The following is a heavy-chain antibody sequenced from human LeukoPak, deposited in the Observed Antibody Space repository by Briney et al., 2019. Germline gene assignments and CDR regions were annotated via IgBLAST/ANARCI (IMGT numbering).Heavy chain of an antibody. D-gene: IGHD2-15*01. J-gene: IGHJ4*02. V-gene: IGHV3-21*01. CDR1: GFTFSNYS. CDR2: ISRSSSYI. Sequence: GGSLRLSCAASGFTFSNYSMNWVRQAPGKGLEWFSSISRSSSYIYYVDSVKGRFTISRDNAKNSLYLQMNSLRAEDTAVYYCARGAYCSGGSCYPVSVNYWGQGTLVTVSS. CDR3: ARGAYCSGGSCYPVSVNY.